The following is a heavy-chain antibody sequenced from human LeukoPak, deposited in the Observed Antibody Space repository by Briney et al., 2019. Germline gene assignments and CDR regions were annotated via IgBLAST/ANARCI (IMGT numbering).Heavy chain of an antibody. CDR3: ARALEWFETTDY. CDR1: GGSISSGDYY. CDR2: VYYSGST. D-gene: IGHD3-3*01. V-gene: IGHV4-30-4*08. J-gene: IGHJ4*02. Sequence: SETLSLTCTVSGGSISSGDYYWSWIRQPPGKGLEWIGYVYYSGSTYYNPSLKSRVTISVDTSKNQFSLKLSSVTAADTAVYYCARALEWFETTDYWGQGTLVTVSS.